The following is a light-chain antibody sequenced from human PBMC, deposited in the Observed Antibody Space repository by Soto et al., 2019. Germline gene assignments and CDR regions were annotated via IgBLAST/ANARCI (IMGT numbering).Light chain of an antibody. CDR2: DVN. CDR3: SAHTTSSNPGV. J-gene: IGLJ1*01. Sequence: SALTQPASVSGSPGQSITISCTGTSSGVGGYLYVAWYQQHPGKAPKLIFYDVNHRPSGVSNRFSGSNAGNTASLTISGFQSYNEADYHCSAHTTSSNPGVFGTGTKLTVL. CDR1: SSGVGGYLY. V-gene: IGLV2-14*01.